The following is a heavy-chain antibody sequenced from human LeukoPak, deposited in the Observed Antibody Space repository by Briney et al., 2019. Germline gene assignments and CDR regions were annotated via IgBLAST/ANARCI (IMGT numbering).Heavy chain of an antibody. Sequence: ASVKVSCKASGYTFTSYGISWVRQAPGQGLEWMGWINPNSGGTNYAQKFQGRVTMTRDTSISTAYMELSRLRSDDTAVYYCARYSSGWYVGPYDYWGQGTLVTVSS. D-gene: IGHD6-19*01. J-gene: IGHJ4*02. CDR3: ARYSSGWYVGPYDY. CDR2: INPNSGGT. CDR1: GYTFTSYG. V-gene: IGHV1-2*02.